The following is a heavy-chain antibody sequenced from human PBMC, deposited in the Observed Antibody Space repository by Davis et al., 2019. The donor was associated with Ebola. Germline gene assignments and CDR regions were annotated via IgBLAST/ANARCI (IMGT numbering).Heavy chain of an antibody. Sequence: GGSLRLSCAASGFTFSSYSMNWVRQAPGKGLEWVSSISSSSSYIYYADSVKGRFTISRDNAKNSLYLQMNSLRAEDTAVYYCARDPAFWDNDAPFYFDYWGQGTLVTVSS. CDR2: ISSSSSYI. J-gene: IGHJ4*02. D-gene: IGHD3-3*01. CDR1: GFTFSSYS. CDR3: ARDPAFWDNDAPFYFDY. V-gene: IGHV3-21*01.